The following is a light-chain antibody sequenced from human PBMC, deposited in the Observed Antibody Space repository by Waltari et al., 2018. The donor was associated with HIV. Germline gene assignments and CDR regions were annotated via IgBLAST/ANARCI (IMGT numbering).Light chain of an antibody. CDR3: AAWDDSLIGVI. CDR1: SSNIGSHS. Sequence: QSVLTQPPSASGTPGQRVTISCSGSSSNIGSHSVNWYQQLPGTAPKLLIYTNDQRPSGVPDRFSGPKSGTSASLAITGLQSKDEADYYCAAWDDSLIGVIFGGGTKLTVL. J-gene: IGLJ2*01. CDR2: TND. V-gene: IGLV1-44*01.